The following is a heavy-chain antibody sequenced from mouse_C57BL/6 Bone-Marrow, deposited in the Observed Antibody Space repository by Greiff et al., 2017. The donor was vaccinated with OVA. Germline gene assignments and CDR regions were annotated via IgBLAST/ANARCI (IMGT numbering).Heavy chain of an antibody. V-gene: IGHV1-80*01. Sequence: LVESGAELVKPGASVKISCKASGYAFSSYWMNWVKQRPGKGLEWIGQIYPGDGDTNYNGKFKGKATLTADKSSSTAYMQLSSLTSEDSAVYFCARNGYDSWFAYWGQGTLVTVSA. CDR3: ARNGYDSWFAY. CDR1: GYAFSSYW. CDR2: IYPGDGDT. D-gene: IGHD2-2*01. J-gene: IGHJ3*01.